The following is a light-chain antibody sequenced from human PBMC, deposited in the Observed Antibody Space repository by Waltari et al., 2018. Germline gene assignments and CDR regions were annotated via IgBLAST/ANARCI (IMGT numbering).Light chain of an antibody. CDR3: LQHNSYPLT. CDR2: AAT. CDR1: QGISTY. J-gene: IGKJ4*01. V-gene: IGKV1-17*01. Sequence: DIQMTQSPSSLSAYVGDTVTITCRASQGISTYLNWFQQKPGKAPKLLIYAATTLQSGVPSRFSGSGSATEFTLSISRLQPEDFAVYYCLQHNSYPLTFGGGTKVEIK.